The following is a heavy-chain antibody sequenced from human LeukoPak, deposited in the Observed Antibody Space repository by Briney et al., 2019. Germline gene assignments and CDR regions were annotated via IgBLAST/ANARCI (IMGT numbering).Heavy chain of an antibody. J-gene: IGHJ3*02. CDR2: INPSGGST. CDR3: ARGDTVTIDAFDI. CDR1: GYTFTSYY. Sequence: ASVKVSCKASGYTFTSYYMHWVRQAPGQGLEWMGIINPSGGSTSYAQKFQGRVTMTRDASTSTVYMELSSLRSEDTAIYYCARGDTVTIDAFDIWGQGTLVTVSS. V-gene: IGHV1-46*01. D-gene: IGHD4-11*01.